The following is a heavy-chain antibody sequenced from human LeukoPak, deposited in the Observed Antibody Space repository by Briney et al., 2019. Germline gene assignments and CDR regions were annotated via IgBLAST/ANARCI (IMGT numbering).Heavy chain of an antibody. Sequence: SETLSLTCAVYGGSFSGYYWSWIRQPPGKGLEWIGEINHSGSTNYNPSLKSRVTISVDTSKNQFSLKLSSVTAADTAVYYCARRRRRDGSSWYHFDYWGQGTLVTVSS. CDR3: ARRRRRDGSSWYHFDY. J-gene: IGHJ4*02. CDR1: GGSFSGYY. V-gene: IGHV4-34*01. CDR2: INHSGST. D-gene: IGHD6-13*01.